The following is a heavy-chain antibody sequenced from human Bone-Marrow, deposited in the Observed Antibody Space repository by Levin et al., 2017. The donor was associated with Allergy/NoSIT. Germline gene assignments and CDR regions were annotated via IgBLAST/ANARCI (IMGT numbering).Heavy chain of an antibody. Sequence: SETLSLTCTVSGGSITTYYYWGWIRQPPGKGLEWIGSMLYGGSSYYNPSLESRVTISADASKRQVSLKLNSVTAADTAVYFCARGDRYTSSPFDYWGQGALVTVSS. V-gene: IGHV4-39*07. CDR2: MLYGGSS. J-gene: IGHJ4*01. CDR3: ARGDRYTSSPFDY. CDR1: GGSITTYYY. D-gene: IGHD6-6*01.